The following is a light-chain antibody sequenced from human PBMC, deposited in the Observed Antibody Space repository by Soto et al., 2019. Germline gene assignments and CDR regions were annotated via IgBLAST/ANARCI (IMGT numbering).Light chain of an antibody. CDR3: QQYYRSSIT. CDR2: GAS. V-gene: IGKV1-13*02. J-gene: IGKJ1*01. CDR1: QGIGNA. Sequence: IKITQAPSSLSASVGGRVTNSCQASQGIGNALGCYQQKPGKPPKVLIYGASIFQSGVPPRFSGRGSGTDFSLTISCLQSEDFATYYCQQYYRSSITFGQGTKVDIK.